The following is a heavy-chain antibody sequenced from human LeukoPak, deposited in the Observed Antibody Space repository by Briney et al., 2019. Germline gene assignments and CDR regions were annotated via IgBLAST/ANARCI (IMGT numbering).Heavy chain of an antibody. Sequence: SETLSLTCTVSGGSLSSYYWSWIRQPAGKGLEWIGRIYTSESTNYNPSLKSRVTMSVDTSKNQFSLKLTSVTAADTAVYYCARASDSCSGGSCYPDAFDIWGHGTMVTVSS. CDR2: IYTSEST. D-gene: IGHD2-15*01. V-gene: IGHV4-4*07. J-gene: IGHJ3*02. CDR1: GGSLSSYY. CDR3: ARASDSCSGGSCYPDAFDI.